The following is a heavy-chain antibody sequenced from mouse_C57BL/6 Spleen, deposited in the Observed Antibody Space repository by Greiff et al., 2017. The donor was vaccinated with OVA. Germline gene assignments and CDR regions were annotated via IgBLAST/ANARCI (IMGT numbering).Heavy chain of an antibody. CDR3: AVYYDPMAY. V-gene: IGHV1-39*01. Sequence: VQLQQSGPELVQPGASVKISCKASGYSFTDYNMNWVKQSNGKSLEWIGVINPNYGTPCYHQKFKGMVTLTVDQSSSTAYMQINSLTSEDSAVYYCAVYYDPMAYGGQGTTLTVSS. J-gene: IGHJ2*01. CDR1: GYSFTDYN. CDR2: INPNYGTP. D-gene: IGHD2-4*01.